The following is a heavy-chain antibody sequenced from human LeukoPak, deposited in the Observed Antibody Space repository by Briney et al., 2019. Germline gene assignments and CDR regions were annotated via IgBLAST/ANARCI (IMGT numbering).Heavy chain of an antibody. J-gene: IGHJ4*02. CDR3: ARDPYSSGFDY. CDR2: IYSGGST. D-gene: IGHD6-19*01. CDR1: GFTVSSNY. Sequence: TGGSLRLSCAASGFTVSSNYMSWVRQAPGKGLEWVSVIYSGGSTYYADSVKGRFTISRDNSKNTLYLQMNSLRAEDTAVYYCARDPYSSGFDYWGQGTLVTVSS. V-gene: IGHV3-53*01.